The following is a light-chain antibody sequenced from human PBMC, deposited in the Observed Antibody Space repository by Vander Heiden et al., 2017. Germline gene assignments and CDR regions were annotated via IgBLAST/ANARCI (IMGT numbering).Light chain of an antibody. Sequence: QTVVTQEPSLSVSPGGTVALTCASSAGAVTSGNFPNWFQQKPGQVPRALIYSTTNKHYWTPARFSGSLLGDKAALTLSGVQHEDEADYYCLLYYGSAVIFGGGTRLTVL. V-gene: IGLV7-43*01. J-gene: IGLJ2*01. CDR3: LLYYGSAVI. CDR1: AGAVTSGNF. CDR2: STT.